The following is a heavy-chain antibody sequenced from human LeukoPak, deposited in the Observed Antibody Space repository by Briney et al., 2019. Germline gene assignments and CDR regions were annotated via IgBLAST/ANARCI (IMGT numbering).Heavy chain of an antibody. J-gene: IGHJ5*02. CDR2: INHSGST. Sequence: GSLRLSCEASGFTFSAYAMTWVRQPPGKGLEWIGEINHSGSTNYNPSLKSRVTILVDTSKNQFSLKLSSVTAADTAVYYCARRGLRGSSGWYWFDPWGQGTLVTVSS. V-gene: IGHV4-34*01. CDR3: ARRGLRGSSGWYWFDP. CDR1: GFTFSAYA. D-gene: IGHD6-19*01.